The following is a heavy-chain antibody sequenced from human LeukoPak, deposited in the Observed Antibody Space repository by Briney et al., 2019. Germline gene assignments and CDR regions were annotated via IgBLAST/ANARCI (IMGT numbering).Heavy chain of an antibody. CDR2: ISSSSSTI. CDR1: GFTFSSYN. D-gene: IGHD3-22*01. J-gene: IGHJ4*02. V-gene: IGHV3-48*01. Sequence: GGSLRLSCAASGFTFSSYNMNWVRQAPGKGLEWVSYISSSSSTIYYADSVKGRFTISRDNSKNTLYLQMNSLRAEDTDVYYCAKDLFKYYYDSSGYYPDYWGQGTLVTVSS. CDR3: AKDLFKYYYDSSGYYPDY.